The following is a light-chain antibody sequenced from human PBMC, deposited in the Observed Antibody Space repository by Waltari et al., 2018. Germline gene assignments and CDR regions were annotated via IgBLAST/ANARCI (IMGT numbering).Light chain of an antibody. Sequence: QMTQSPSSLSASVGDRVTITCRASQTIDYLSWYQHKPGEAPKLLIYETSTLQSVVPTRFSGSKFGTTFILTISSLQPEDFATYFCQPNYDTPRTFGQGTKVDIK. V-gene: IGKV1-39*01. CDR3: QPNYDTPRT. J-gene: IGKJ2*02. CDR1: QTIDY. CDR2: ETS.